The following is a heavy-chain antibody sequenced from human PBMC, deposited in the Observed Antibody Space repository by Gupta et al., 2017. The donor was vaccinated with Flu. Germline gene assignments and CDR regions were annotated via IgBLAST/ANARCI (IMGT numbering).Heavy chain of an antibody. J-gene: IGHJ4*02. CDR2: ISSSSSYI. Sequence: VGQAPGKGLEWVAFISSSSSYIYYTDSVKGRSTGSRDNVNSSLFLQMDSLRAEDTAVYYCARAWDRKTSNDYWGQGTLVTVSS. D-gene: IGHD1-26*01. V-gene: IGHV3-21*01. CDR3: ARAWDRKTSNDY.